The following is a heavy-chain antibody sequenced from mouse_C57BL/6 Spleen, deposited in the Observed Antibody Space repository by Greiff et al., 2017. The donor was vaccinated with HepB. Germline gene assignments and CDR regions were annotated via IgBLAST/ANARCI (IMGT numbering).Heavy chain of an antibody. D-gene: IGHD1-1*01. CDR1: GYTFTGYW. Sequence: LVDSGAELMKPGASVKLSCKATGYTFTGYWIEWVKQRPGHGLEWIGEILPGSGSTNYNEKFKGKATFTADTSSNTAYMQLSSLTTEDSAIYYCASRITTVVDWYFDVWGTGTTVTVSS. V-gene: IGHV1-9*01. CDR3: ASRITTVVDWYFDV. CDR2: ILPGSGST. J-gene: IGHJ1*03.